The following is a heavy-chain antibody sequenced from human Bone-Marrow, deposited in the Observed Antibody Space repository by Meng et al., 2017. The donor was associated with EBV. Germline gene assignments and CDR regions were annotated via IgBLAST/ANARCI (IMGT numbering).Heavy chain of an antibody. J-gene: IGHJ5*02. CDR3: ARSITMVRGVIPTNWFDP. CDR1: GYTFTSYA. D-gene: IGHD3-10*01. CDR2: INAGNGNT. V-gene: IGHV1-3*01. Sequence: QVQLVQSGAEVKKPGASVKVSCKASGYTFTSYAMHWVRQAPGQRIEWMGWINAGNGNTKYSQKFQGRVTITRDTSASTAYMELSSLRSEDTAVYYCARSITMVRGVIPTNWFDPWGQGTLVTVAA.